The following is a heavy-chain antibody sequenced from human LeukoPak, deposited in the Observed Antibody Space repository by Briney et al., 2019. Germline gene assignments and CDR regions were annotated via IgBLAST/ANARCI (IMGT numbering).Heavy chain of an antibody. V-gene: IGHV3-21*05. CDR3: ARVGVVVPAAIKALDY. J-gene: IGHJ4*02. Sequence: GGSLRLSCAASGVTFSSSSLTWVRQAPGKGLEWVGYISSSSNDIHYADSVKGRFTISRDNAKNSLYLQMNGLRVEDTAVYYCARVGVVVPAAIKALDYWGQGTLVTVSS. D-gene: IGHD2-2*02. CDR2: ISSSSNDI. CDR1: GVTFSSSS.